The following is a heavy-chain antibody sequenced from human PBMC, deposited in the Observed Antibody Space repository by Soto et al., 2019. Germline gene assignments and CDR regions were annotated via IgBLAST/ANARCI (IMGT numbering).Heavy chain of an antibody. CDR1: GFTFSSYG. J-gene: IGHJ3*02. Sequence: GGSLRLSCAASGFTFSSYGMHWVRQAPGKGLEWVAVIWYDGSNKYYADSVKGRFTISRDNSKNTLYLQMNSLRAEDTAVYYCARGIYESSGYPGRPDAFDIWGQGTMVTV. CDR3: ARGIYESSGYPGRPDAFDI. V-gene: IGHV3-33*01. CDR2: IWYDGSNK. D-gene: IGHD3-22*01.